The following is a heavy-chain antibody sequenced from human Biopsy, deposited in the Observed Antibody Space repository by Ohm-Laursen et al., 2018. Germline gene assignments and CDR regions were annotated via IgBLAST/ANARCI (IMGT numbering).Heavy chain of an antibody. Sequence: ASVTASCRASGYSFAGYYLHWVRQAPGQGLEWMGWIDPKSGGTNYAQKFQGRVTMTRDTSISTTYMELRRLTSDDTAMFYCARELGDFWGGRQFDFWGQGTLVTVSS. CDR2: IDPKSGGT. V-gene: IGHV1-2*02. J-gene: IGHJ5*01. CDR3: ARELGDFWGGRQFDF. D-gene: IGHD3-3*01. CDR1: GYSFAGYY.